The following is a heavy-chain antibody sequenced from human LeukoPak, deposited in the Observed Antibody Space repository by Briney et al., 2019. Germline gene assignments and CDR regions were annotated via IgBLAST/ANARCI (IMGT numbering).Heavy chain of an antibody. CDR2: IKSDGSST. Sequence: GGSLRLSCAASGFTFSSYWMDWVRQAPGKGLVWVSRIKSDGSSTNYADSVKGRFTISRDNSKNTLYLQMNSLRAEDTAVYYCSKIRCYYDYYFDYWGQGTLVTVSS. CDR3: SKIRCYYDYYFDY. CDR1: GFTFSSYW. D-gene: IGHD3-3*01. V-gene: IGHV3-74*01. J-gene: IGHJ4*02.